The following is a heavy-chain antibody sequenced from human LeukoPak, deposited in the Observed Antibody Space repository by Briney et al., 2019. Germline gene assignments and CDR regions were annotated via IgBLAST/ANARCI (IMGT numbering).Heavy chain of an antibody. CDR3: ARDLRWYSSSSTFDY. CDR2: IGDSGTT. Sequence: GGSLRLSCAASGFIFSDYAMTWVRQAPGKGLEWVSAIGDSGTTYYADSVKGRFTISRDNAKNSLYLQMNSLRAEDTAVYYCARDLRWYSSSSTFDYWGQGTLVTVSS. J-gene: IGHJ4*02. CDR1: GFIFSDYA. V-gene: IGHV3-69-1*01. D-gene: IGHD6-13*01.